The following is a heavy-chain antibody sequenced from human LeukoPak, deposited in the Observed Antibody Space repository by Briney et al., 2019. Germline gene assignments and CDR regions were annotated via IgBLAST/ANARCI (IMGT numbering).Heavy chain of an antibody. V-gene: IGHV4-61*02. CDR1: GGSISSGSYY. D-gene: IGHD3-22*01. CDR3: ARGFSTYYYDSSGYYYIRD. CDR2: IYTSGST. J-gene: IGHJ4*02. Sequence: SQTLSLTCTVSGGSISSGSYYWSWIRQPAGKGLEWIGRIYTSGSTNYNPSLKSRVTISVDTSKNQFSLKLSSVTAADTAVYYSARGFSTYYYDSSGYYYIRDWGQGTLVTVSS.